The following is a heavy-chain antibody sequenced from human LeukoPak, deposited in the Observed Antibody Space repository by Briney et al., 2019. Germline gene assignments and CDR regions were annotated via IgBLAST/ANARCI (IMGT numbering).Heavy chain of an antibody. D-gene: IGHD2-15*01. J-gene: IGHJ4*02. V-gene: IGHV3-21*01. CDR3: ARDPSGDGYFDY. CDR2: ISSSSSYI. CDR1: GFTFSSYS. Sequence: PGGSLRLSCAASGFTFSSYSMNWVRQAPGKGLEWVSSISSSSSYIYYADSVKGRFNISRDNAKNSLYLQMNSLRAEDTAVYYCARDPSGDGYFDYWGQGTLVTVSS.